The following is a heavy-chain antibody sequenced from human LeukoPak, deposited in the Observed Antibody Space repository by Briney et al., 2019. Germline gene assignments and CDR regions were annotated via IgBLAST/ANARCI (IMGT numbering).Heavy chain of an antibody. J-gene: IGHJ4*02. CDR3: ANRYCSSTSCYTRFDY. CDR2: IYYSGST. Sequence: PSGTLSLTCTVSGGSISSSSYYWGWIRQPPGKGLEWIGSIYYSGSTYYNPSLKSRVTISVDTSKNQFSLKLSSVTAADTAVYYCANRYCSSTSCYTRFDYWGQGTLVTVSS. CDR1: GGSISSSSYY. V-gene: IGHV4-39*01. D-gene: IGHD2-2*02.